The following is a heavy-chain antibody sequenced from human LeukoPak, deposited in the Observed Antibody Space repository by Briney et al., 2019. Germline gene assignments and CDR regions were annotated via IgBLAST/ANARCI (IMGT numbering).Heavy chain of an antibody. D-gene: IGHD3-3*01. CDR2: IWYDGSNT. J-gene: IGHJ4*02. CDR1: GFTFNNYA. CDR3: ARGFLDFDS. Sequence: GGSLRLSCAASGFTFNNYAMSWVRQAPGKGLEWVALIWYDGSNTYYADSVKGRFTISRDDSKNTVYLQMNSLRAEDTALYYCARGFLDFDSWGQGTLVIVSS. V-gene: IGHV3-33*08.